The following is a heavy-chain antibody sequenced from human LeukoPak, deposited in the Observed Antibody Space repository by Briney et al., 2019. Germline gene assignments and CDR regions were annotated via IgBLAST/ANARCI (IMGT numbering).Heavy chain of an antibody. V-gene: IGHV4-34*01. J-gene: IGHJ5*02. CDR3: ARARRRFDP. CDR1: GGSFSGYY. Sequence: SETLSLTCAVYGGSFSGYYWSWIRQPPGKGLEWIGEINHSGSTNYNPSLKSRVTISVDTSRNQFSLKLSAVTAADTAVYYCARARRRFDPWGQGTLVTVSS. CDR2: INHSGST.